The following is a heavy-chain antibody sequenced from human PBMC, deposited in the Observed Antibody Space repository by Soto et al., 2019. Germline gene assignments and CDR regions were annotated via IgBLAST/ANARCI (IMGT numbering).Heavy chain of an antibody. V-gene: IGHV1-2*02. CDR2: INPNSGGT. J-gene: IGHJ6*02. CDR1: GYTFTGYY. Sequence: ASVKVSCKASGYTFTGYYMHWVRQAPGQGLEWMGWINPNSGGTNYAQKFQGRVTMTRDTSISTAYMELSRLRSDDTAVYYCARDLQFGYYYGMDVWGQGTTVTVSS. CDR3: ARDLQFGYYYGMDV. D-gene: IGHD1-1*01.